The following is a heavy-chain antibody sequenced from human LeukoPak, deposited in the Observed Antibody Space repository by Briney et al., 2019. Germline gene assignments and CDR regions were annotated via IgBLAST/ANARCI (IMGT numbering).Heavy chain of an antibody. J-gene: IGHJ4*02. D-gene: IGHD3-16*01. V-gene: IGHV3-48*04. CDR2: ISSSTNTI. CDR1: GFPFTLYN. Sequence: GGSLRLSCEVSGFPFTLYNMNWVRQAPGKGLEWLSYISSSTNTIYYADSVKGRFTISRDNAKNSLYLQMNVLGAEDTAVYYCARELNGYGYYFFDYWGPGTLVTVSS. CDR3: ARELNGYGYYFFDY.